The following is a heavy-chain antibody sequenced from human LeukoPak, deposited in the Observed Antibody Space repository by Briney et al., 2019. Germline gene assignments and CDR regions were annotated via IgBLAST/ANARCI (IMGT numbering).Heavy chain of an antibody. J-gene: IGHJ6*03. V-gene: IGHV1-69*05. Sequence: SVKVSCKASGGTFSSYAVSWVRQAPGQGLEWMGGIIPIFGTANYAQKFQGRVTITTDESTSTAYMELSSLRSEDTAVYYCARDRGEYSGQYYYYMDVWGKGTTVTVSS. CDR1: GGTFSSYA. CDR2: IIPIFGTA. D-gene: IGHD5-12*01. CDR3: ARDRGEYSGQYYYYMDV.